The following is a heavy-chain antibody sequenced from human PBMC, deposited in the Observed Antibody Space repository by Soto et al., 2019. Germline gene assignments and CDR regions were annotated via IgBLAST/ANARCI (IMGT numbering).Heavy chain of an antibody. J-gene: IGHJ5*02. CDR2: IYYSGST. Sequence: TLSLTCTVSGGSISSSSYYWGWIRQPPGKGLEWIGSIYYSGSTYYNPSLKSRVTISVDTSKNQFSLKLSSVTAADTAVYYCARGRRRYYDFWSGQANWFDPWGQGTLVTVSS. CDR3: ARGRRRYYDFWSGQANWFDP. CDR1: GGSISSSSYY. D-gene: IGHD3-3*01. V-gene: IGHV4-39*01.